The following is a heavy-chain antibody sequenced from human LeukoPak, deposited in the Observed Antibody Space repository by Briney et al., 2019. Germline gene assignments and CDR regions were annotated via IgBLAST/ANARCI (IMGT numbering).Heavy chain of an antibody. Sequence: SGTLSLTCAVSGGSISSSNWWSWVRQPPGKGLEWIGEIYHSGSTNYNPSLKSRVTISVDTSKNQFSLKLSSVTAADTAVYYCARAVDIVAPETFDIWGQGTMVTVSS. J-gene: IGHJ3*02. CDR2: IYHSGST. D-gene: IGHD5-12*01. CDR1: GGSISSSNW. CDR3: ARAVDIVAPETFDI. V-gene: IGHV4-4*02.